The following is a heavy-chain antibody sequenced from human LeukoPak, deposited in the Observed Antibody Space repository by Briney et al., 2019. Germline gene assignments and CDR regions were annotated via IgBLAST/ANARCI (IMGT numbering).Heavy chain of an antibody. CDR3: ARCQSGRFGELLFAFDI. Sequence: SETLSLTCIVSGGSISSYYWSWIRQPPGKGLEWIGYIYYSGSTNYNPSLKSRVTISVDTSKNQFSLKLSSVTAADTAVYYCARCQSGRFGELLFAFDIWGQGTMVTVSS. V-gene: IGHV4-59*01. CDR1: GGSISSYY. J-gene: IGHJ3*02. D-gene: IGHD3-10*01. CDR2: IYYSGST.